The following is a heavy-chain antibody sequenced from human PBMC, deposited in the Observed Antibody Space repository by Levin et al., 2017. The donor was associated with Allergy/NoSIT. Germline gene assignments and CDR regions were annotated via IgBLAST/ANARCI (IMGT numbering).Heavy chain of an antibody. J-gene: IGHJ6*02. D-gene: IGHD6-13*01. CDR3: ARDPFVAAAGPDYGMDV. Sequence: NSSETLSLTCTVSGGSISSYYWSWIRQPPGKGLEWIGYIYYSGSTNYNPSLKSRVTISVDTSKNQFSLKLSSVTAADTAVYYCARDPFVAAAGPDYGMDVWGQGTTVTVSS. CDR2: IYYSGST. V-gene: IGHV4-59*01. CDR1: GGSISSYY.